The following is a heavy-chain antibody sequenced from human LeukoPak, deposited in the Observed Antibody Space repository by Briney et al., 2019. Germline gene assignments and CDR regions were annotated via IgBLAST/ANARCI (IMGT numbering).Heavy chain of an antibody. V-gene: IGHV1-69*13. CDR1: GGTFSSYA. J-gene: IGHJ4*02. D-gene: IGHD3-22*01. CDR2: IIPIFGTA. CDR3: ARVINYYDSSGNFDY. Sequence: SVKVSCKASGGTFSSYAISWVRQAPGQGLEWMVGIIPIFGTANYAQKFQGRVTITADESTGTAYMELSSLRSEDTAVYYCARVINYYDSSGNFDYWGQGTLVTVSS.